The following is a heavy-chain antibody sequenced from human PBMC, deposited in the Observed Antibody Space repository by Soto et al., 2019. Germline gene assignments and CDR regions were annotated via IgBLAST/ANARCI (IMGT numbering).Heavy chain of an antibody. V-gene: IGHV3-7*01. D-gene: IGHD5-12*01. Sequence: GGSLRLSCARSGFTFSSYWMSWVRQAPGKGPEWVANVKQDGSEKYYVDSVKGRFTVSRNNAKNSLFLQMNRLRAEDTAVYYCARVTTSGYSGYALDYWGQGTLVTVS. CDR2: VKQDGSEK. CDR1: GFTFSSYW. CDR3: ARVTTSGYSGYALDY. J-gene: IGHJ4*01.